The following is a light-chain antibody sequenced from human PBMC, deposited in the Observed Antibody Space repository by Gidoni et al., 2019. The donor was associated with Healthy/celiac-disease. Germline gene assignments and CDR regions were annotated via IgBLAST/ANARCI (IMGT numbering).Light chain of an antibody. V-gene: IGLV2-14*01. CDR3: SSYTSSSTLYV. Sequence: QPALTHPSSVSGSPGPSITISCTGTSSDVGGYDYVSWYQQHTGKAPKLMIYDVSNRPSGVSNRFSGSKSGNTASLTISGLQAEDEADYYCSSYTSSSTLYVFGTGTKVTVL. CDR1: SSDVGGYDY. CDR2: DVS. J-gene: IGLJ1*01.